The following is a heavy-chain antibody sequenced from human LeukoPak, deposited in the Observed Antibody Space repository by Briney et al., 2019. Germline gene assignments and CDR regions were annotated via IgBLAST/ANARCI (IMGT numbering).Heavy chain of an antibody. CDR2: ISGSGGST. D-gene: IGHD3-3*01. V-gene: IGHV3-23*01. Sequence: PGGSLRLSCAASGFTFSSYAMSWVRQAPGKGLEWVSAISGSGGSTYYADSVKGRFTISRDNSRNTLYLQMNSLRAEDTAVYYCAKSPIRITIFGVVTTNWFDPWGQGTLVTVSS. J-gene: IGHJ5*02. CDR3: AKSPIRITIFGVVTTNWFDP. CDR1: GFTFSSYA.